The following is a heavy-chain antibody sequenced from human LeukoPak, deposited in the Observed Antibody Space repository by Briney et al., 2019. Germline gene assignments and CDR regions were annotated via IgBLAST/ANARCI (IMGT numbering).Heavy chain of an antibody. CDR1: GGSISSGGYS. J-gene: IGHJ4*02. CDR2: IYHSGST. D-gene: IGHD3-16*01. V-gene: IGHV4-30-2*01. Sequence: QTSETLSLTCAVSGGSISSGGYSWSWIRQPPGKGLEWIGYIYHSGSTYYNPSLKSRVTISVDRSKNQFSLKLSSVTAADTAVYYCPRFRGLGDPYFDYGAREPRATVS. CDR3: PRFRGLGDPYFDY.